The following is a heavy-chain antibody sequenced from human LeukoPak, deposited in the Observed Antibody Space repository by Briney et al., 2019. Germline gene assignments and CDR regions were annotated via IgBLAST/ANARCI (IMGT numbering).Heavy chain of an antibody. D-gene: IGHD2-15*01. V-gene: IGHV1-18*01. CDR3: ARASAQWSDY. CDR2: ISAYNGDT. CDR1: DYTFTNYG. J-gene: IGHJ4*02. Sequence: ASVRVSCMASDYTFTNYGISWVRQAPGQGLEWMGWISAYNGDTNYAQTFQGRLTLTTDTSTSTAYMELRSLRSDDTAIYYCARASAQWSDYWGQGTLVTVSS.